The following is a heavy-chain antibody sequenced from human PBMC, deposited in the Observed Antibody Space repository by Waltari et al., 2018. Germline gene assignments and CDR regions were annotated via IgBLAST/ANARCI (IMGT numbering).Heavy chain of an antibody. V-gene: IGHV3-7*01. CDR1: GFPFGSYG. Sequence: EVQLVESGGGLVQPGGSLRLSCAASGFPFGSYGMRRVRQAPGKGLEWVANIKQDGSEKYYVDSVKGRFTISRDNAKNSLYLQMNSLRAEDTAVYYCARQQSRPYYFDYWGQGTLVTVSS. J-gene: IGHJ4*02. CDR2: IKQDGSEK. CDR3: ARQQSRPYYFDY.